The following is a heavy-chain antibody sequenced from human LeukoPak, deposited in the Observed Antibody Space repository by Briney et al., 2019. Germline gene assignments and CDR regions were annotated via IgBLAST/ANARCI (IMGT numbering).Heavy chain of an antibody. CDR3: AKGGLWVENSTPFDY. CDR2: ISGSGRST. V-gene: IGHV3-23*01. Sequence: PGGSLRLSCAASGFTFSSYAMTWVRQAPGKGREWVSGISGSGRSTYYAESVKGRFTISRDNSMNTLYLRMNSLRTEDTALYYCAKGGLWVENSTPFDYWGQGTLVTVSS. J-gene: IGHJ4*02. CDR1: GFTFSSYA. D-gene: IGHD6-6*01.